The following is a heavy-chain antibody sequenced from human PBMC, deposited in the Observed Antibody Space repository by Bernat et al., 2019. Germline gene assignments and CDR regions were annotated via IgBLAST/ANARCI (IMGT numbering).Heavy chain of an antibody. V-gene: IGHV3-23*04. Sequence: EVQLVESGGGLVQPGESLRLSCAASGFNFNNYAMTWVRQAPGKGLEWVASVTGSADYTFYSDSVKGRFTVSRDNSKNTLYLEMNSVRVGDTAIYFCARGKGRNTVDWFDPWGQGTLVTVSS. CDR3: ARGKGRNTVDWFDP. CDR1: GFNFNNYA. D-gene: IGHD3-10*01. CDR2: VTGSADYT. J-gene: IGHJ5*02.